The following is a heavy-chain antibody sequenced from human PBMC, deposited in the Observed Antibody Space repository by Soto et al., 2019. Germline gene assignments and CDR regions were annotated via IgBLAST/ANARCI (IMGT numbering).Heavy chain of an antibody. D-gene: IGHD3-3*02. V-gene: IGHV4-39*01. CDR1: GDSIIISDFY. CDR3: ARHSLALRKNNWFDP. Sequence: SETLSLTCPVSGDSIIISDFYWGGVRQPPGKGLEWIGSIFYLGSSYYNPSLKSRVTMSVDTSKNQFSLRLRSVTAADTALYFCARHSLALRKNNWFDPWGQGIMVTVSA. CDR2: IFYLGSS. J-gene: IGHJ5*02.